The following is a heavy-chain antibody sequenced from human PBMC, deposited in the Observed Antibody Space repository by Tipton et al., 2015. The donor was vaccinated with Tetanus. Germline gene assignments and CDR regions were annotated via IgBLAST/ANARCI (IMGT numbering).Heavy chain of an antibody. CDR3: ARAHCTDGGCNFDF. D-gene: IGHD2-8*01. V-gene: IGHV5-51*01. CDR2: IYPGDSDT. Sequence: MQLVQSGGEVKKPGESLKISCKGSGYIFNNYWIGWVRQKPGKGLEWMGIIYPGDSDTRYSPSFQGRVTISVDKSSNTAYLRWSSLKASDTSMFYCARAHCTDGGCNFDFWGQGALVTVAS. J-gene: IGHJ4*02. CDR1: GYIFNNYW.